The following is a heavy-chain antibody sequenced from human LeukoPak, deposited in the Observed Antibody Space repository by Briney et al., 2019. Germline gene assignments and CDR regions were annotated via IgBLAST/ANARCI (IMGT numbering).Heavy chain of an antibody. CDR3: ARADSSAYFSGFDP. J-gene: IGHJ5*02. Sequence: PGGSLRLSCAASRFTFSSYAMHWVRQAPGKGLEWVAYIRYDGTNTYYADSVKGRFTISRDNSNSTLYLQMNSLRAEDAAVYYCARADSSAYFSGFDPWGQGTLVTVSS. CDR2: IRYDGTNT. D-gene: IGHD3-22*01. CDR1: RFTFSSYA. V-gene: IGHV3-30*02.